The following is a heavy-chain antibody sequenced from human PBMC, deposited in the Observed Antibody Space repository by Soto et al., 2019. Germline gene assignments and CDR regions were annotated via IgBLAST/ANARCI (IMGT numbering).Heavy chain of an antibody. V-gene: IGHV4-30-4*01. CDR1: GDSISSADYY. CDR3: ARELWVEPELYYYGMDV. CDR2: IFYSGTT. D-gene: IGHD1-1*01. J-gene: IGHJ6*02. Sequence: QVQLQESGPGLVRPSQTLSLTCTVSGDSISSADYYWSWIRQTPGKGLEWIGHIFYSGTTYYNPSLKSRITKSVDTSKNHFSLGLTSVTAADTAVYYCARELWVEPELYYYGMDVWGQGTTVTVSS.